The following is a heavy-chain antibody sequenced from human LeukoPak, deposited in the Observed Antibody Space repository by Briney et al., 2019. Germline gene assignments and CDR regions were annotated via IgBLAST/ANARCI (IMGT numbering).Heavy chain of an antibody. D-gene: IGHD6-19*01. CDR3: ARRMYSSAVGLDY. CDR1: GGSISSYY. J-gene: IGHJ4*02. Sequence: PPEALSLTCTVSGGSISSYYWSWIRQPPGKGLEWIGYIYYSGSTNYNPSLKSRVTISVDTSKNQFSLKLSSVTAADTAVYYCARRMYSSAVGLDYWGQGTLVTVSS. V-gene: IGHV4-59*01. CDR2: IYYSGST.